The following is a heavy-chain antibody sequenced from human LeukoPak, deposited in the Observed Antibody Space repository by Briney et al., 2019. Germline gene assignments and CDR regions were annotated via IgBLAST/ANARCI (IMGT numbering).Heavy chain of an antibody. CDR3: TTDPWHGMDV. J-gene: IGHJ6*02. CDR1: GFTFSDAW. D-gene: IGHD5-24*01. V-gene: IGHV3-15*07. Sequence: PGGSLRLPCAASGFTFSDAWMNWVRQAPGKGLEWVGRIKTKSDGETTDYAAPVKGRFTISRDDSKNTLYVQMNSLKIEDTAVYYCTTDPWHGMDVWGRGTTVTVSS. CDR2: IKTKSDGETT.